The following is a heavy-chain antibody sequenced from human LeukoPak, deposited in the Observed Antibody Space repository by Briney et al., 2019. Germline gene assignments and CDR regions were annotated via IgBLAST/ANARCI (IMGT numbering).Heavy chain of an antibody. D-gene: IGHD5-18*01. V-gene: IGHV3-7*01. CDR3: ARHLSGITGYTYGRGIDY. CDR1: GFTFSSYW. CDR2: IKKDGSEK. J-gene: IGHJ4*02. Sequence: GGSLRLSCAASGFTFSSYWMSWVRQAPGKGLEWVANIKKDGSEKYYVDSVKGRFTISRDNARTSLYLQMNSLRAEDTAVYYCARHLSGITGYTYGRGIDYWGQGTLVTVSS.